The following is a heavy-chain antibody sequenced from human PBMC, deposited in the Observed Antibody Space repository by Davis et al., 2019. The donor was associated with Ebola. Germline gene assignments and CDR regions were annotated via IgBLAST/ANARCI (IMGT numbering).Heavy chain of an antibody. CDR2: IYYSGST. CDR1: GASISSYY. D-gene: IGHD5-24*01. V-gene: IGHV4-59*01. J-gene: IGHJ5*02. CDR3: ARVRRDGYLS. Sequence: SETLSLTCTVSGASISSYYWSWTRQPPRKGLVWIGYIYYSGSTNYNPSLKSRVTISVDTSKNQFSLKLSSVTAADTAVYYCARVRRDGYLSWGQGTLVTVSS.